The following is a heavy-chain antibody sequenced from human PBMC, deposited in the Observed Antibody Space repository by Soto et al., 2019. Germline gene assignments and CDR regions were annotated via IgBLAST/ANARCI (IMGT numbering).Heavy chain of an antibody. V-gene: IGHV1-69*01. CDR1: GGTFSSYA. D-gene: IGHD1-1*01. Sequence: QVQLVQSGAEVKKPGSSVKVSCKASGGTFSSYAISWVRQAPGQGLEWMGGIIPIFGTANYAQKFQGRVTITADESTSTAYMELSSLRSEDTAVYYCASVRNPLSHDPDAFDIWGQGTMVTVSS. J-gene: IGHJ3*02. CDR3: ASVRNPLSHDPDAFDI. CDR2: IIPIFGTA.